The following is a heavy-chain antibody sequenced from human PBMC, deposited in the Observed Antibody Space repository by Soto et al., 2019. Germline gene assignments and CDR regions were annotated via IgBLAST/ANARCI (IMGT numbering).Heavy chain of an antibody. CDR3: AGLGGYYQAFDS. J-gene: IGHJ4*02. D-gene: IGHD3-22*01. CDR2: IYYTGTT. CDR1: GGSIRDYY. V-gene: IGHV4-59*08. Sequence: PSETLSLTCTVSGGSIRDYYWGWIRQSPGKGLEWIGYIYYTGTTKYNPSLKSRATISVDSSKNQFSLKLDSVTAADTAVYYCAGLGGYYQAFDSWGQGTLVTVSS.